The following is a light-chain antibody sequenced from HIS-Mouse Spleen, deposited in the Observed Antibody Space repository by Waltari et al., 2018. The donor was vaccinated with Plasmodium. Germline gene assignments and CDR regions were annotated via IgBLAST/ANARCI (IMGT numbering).Light chain of an antibody. J-gene: IGLJ2*01. Sequence: QSALTQPASVSGSPGQSITISCTGTSSDVGSYNLVSWYQQHPGKAPKLMIYAGSKRAAGVSNRVAGSKSGNTASLTISGLQAEDEADYYCCSYAGSSTFVVFGGGTKLTVL. V-gene: IGLV2-23*03. CDR2: AGS. CDR3: CSYAGSSTFVV. CDR1: SSDVGSYNL.